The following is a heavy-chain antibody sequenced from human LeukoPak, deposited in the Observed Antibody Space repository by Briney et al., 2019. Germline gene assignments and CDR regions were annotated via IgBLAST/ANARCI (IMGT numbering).Heavy chain of an antibody. CDR1: GFTFSSYS. V-gene: IGHV3-21*01. D-gene: IGHD3-3*01. CDR2: ISSSSSYI. J-gene: IGHJ4*02. Sequence: GGSLRLSCAASGFTFSSYSMNWVRQAPGKGLEWVSSISSSSSYIYYADSVKGRFTISRDNAKNSLYPQMNSLRAEDTAVYYCARGSHDFWSGYGYYFDYWGQGTLVTVSS. CDR3: ARGSHDFWSGYGYYFDY.